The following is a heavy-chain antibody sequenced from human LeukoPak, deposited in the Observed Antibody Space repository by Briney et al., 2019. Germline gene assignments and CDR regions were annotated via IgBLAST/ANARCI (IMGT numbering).Heavy chain of an antibody. J-gene: IGHJ3*01. CDR2: IYHSGSS. Sequence: PSETLSLTCTVSGGSISSSSYYWDWIRQPLGKGLEWIGYIYHSGSSFYNPSLKSRVTISIDTSKSQFSLKLTSVTAADTAVYXXXXXXEWERVRDAAFDVWGQGTMVTVSS. D-gene: IGHD1-26*01. CDR1: GGSISSSSYY. V-gene: IGHV4-61*05. CDR3: XXXXEWERVRDAAFDV.